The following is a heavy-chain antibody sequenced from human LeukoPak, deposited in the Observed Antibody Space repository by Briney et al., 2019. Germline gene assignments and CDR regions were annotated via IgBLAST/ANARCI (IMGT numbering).Heavy chain of an antibody. Sequence: GGSLRLSCTASGSTFNTYSMNWVRQAPGKGLEWVSYISSSSSTIYYADSVKGRFTISRDNAKNSLYLQVNSLRAEDTAVYFCARDSPPDYWGQGTLVTVSS. CDR2: ISSSSSTI. CDR1: GSTFNTYS. CDR3: ARDSPPDY. V-gene: IGHV3-48*01. J-gene: IGHJ4*02.